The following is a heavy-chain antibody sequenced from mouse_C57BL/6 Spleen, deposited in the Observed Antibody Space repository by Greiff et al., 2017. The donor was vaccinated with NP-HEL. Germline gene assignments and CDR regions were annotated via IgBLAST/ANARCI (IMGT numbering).Heavy chain of an antibody. Sequence: VQLQQSGPGMVKPSQSLSLTCTVTGYSITSGYDWHWIRHFPGNKLEWMGYISYSGSTNYNPSLKSRISITHDTSKNHFFLKLHSVTTEDTATYYCARQGYAMDYWGQGTSVTVSS. CDR2: ISYSGST. J-gene: IGHJ4*01. CDR3: ARQGYAMDY. CDR1: GYSITSGYD. V-gene: IGHV3-1*01.